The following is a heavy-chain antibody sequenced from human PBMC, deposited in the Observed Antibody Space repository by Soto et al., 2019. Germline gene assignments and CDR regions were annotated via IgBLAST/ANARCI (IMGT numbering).Heavy chain of an antibody. Sequence: QLQLQESGPGLVKPSETLSITCTVSGGSISSSSDYRGWIRQPPGKGQEWIGSIYYSGSTYYNPSLKSRVTISVDTSKNQFSLKLSSVTAADTAVYYCARHGDSSGWYPGDYYGMDVWGQGTTVTVSS. D-gene: IGHD6-19*01. CDR1: GGSISSSSDY. V-gene: IGHV4-39*01. CDR3: ARHGDSSGWYPGDYYGMDV. CDR2: IYYSGST. J-gene: IGHJ6*02.